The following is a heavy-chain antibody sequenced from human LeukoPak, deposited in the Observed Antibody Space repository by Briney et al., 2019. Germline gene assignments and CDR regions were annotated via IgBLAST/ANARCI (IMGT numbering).Heavy chain of an antibody. CDR1: GGSINTYY. V-gene: IGHV4-4*07. J-gene: IGHJ6*03. Sequence: PSETVSLTCTVSGGSINTYYWSWIRQPAGKGLEWIGRIYTSGSTNYNPSLKSRVTISVDTSKNQFSLKLSSVTAADTAVYYCARVLVVPAAMDYYYMDVWGQGTLVTVSS. CDR2: IYTSGST. D-gene: IGHD2-2*01. CDR3: ARVLVVPAAMDYYYMDV.